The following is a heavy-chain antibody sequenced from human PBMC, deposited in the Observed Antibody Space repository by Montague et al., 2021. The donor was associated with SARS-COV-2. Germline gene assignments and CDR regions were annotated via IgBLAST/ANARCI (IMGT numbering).Heavy chain of an antibody. J-gene: IGHJ3*02. CDR1: GDSVSSNTAT. CDR2: TYYRPKWYH. D-gene: IGHD2-15*01. V-gene: IGHV6-1*01. Sequence: CAISGDSVSSNTATWNWIRQSPSRGLEWLGRTYYRPKWYHDYAISLKSRITINPDTSKNQFSLQLSSVAPEDTAVFYRARTTTRMLYPENAFDIWGQGTMVTVSS. CDR3: ARTTTRMLYPENAFDI.